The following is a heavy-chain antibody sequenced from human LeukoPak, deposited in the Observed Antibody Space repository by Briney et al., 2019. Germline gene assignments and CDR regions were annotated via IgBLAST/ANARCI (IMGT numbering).Heavy chain of an antibody. CDR2: IYTSGST. J-gene: IGHJ3*02. D-gene: IGHD2-2*01. Sequence: SQTLSLTCTVSGGSISSGSYYWSWIRQPAGKGLKWIGRIYTSGSTNYNPSLKSRVTISVDTSKNQFSLKLSSVTAADTAVYYCARVRKDIVVVPAAMADAFDIWGQGTMVTVSS. V-gene: IGHV4-61*02. CDR1: GGSISSGSYY. CDR3: ARVRKDIVVVPAAMADAFDI.